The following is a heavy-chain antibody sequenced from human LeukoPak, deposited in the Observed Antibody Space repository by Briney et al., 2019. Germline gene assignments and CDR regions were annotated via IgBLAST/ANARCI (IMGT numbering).Heavy chain of an antibody. CDR1: GFTFDDYA. V-gene: IGHV3-9*01. J-gene: IGHJ4*02. Sequence: GRSLRLSCAASGFTFDDYAMHWVRQAPGKGLEWVSGISWNSGSIGYADSVKGRFTISRDNAKNSLYLQMNSLRAEDTALYYCAKASRAARGNYFDYWGQGPLVTVSS. D-gene: IGHD2-15*01. CDR3: AKASRAARGNYFDY. CDR2: ISWNSGSI.